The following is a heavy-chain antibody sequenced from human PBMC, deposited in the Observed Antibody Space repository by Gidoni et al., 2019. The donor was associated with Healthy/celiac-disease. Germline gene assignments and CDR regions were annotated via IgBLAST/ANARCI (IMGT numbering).Heavy chain of an antibody. CDR2: INHSGST. CDR3: AREGGIAAAGTSWFDP. CDR1: GGSFSGYY. J-gene: IGHJ5*02. V-gene: IGHV4-34*01. Sequence: QVQLQQWGAGLLKPSETLSLTCAVYGGSFSGYYWSWIRQPPGKGLEWIGEINHSGSTNYNPSLKSRVTISVDTSKNQFSLKLSSVTAADTAVYYCAREGGIAAAGTSWFDPWGQGTLVTVSS. D-gene: IGHD6-13*01.